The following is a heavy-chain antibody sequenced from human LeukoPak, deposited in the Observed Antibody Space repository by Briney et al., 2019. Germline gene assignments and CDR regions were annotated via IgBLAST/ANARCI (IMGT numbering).Heavy chain of an antibody. CDR3: AKYKSSGENWFDP. J-gene: IGHJ5*02. Sequence: GGSLRLSCAASGFTFSTFAMIWVRQPPGKGLEWVSSIFPSGGEIHYADSVRGRFTISRDNSKSTLSLQMNSLRADDTAVYYCAKYKSSGENWFDPWGQGTLVTVSS. D-gene: IGHD2-15*01. CDR2: IFPSGGEI. V-gene: IGHV3-23*01. CDR1: GFTFSTFA.